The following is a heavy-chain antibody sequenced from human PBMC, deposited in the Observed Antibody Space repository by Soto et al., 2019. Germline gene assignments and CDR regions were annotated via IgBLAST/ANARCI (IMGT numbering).Heavy chain of an antibody. CDR2: INHSGST. CDR3: ARGLYFYYDYIWGSYRGFDY. V-gene: IGHV4-34*01. J-gene: IGHJ4*02. CDR1: GGSFSGYY. D-gene: IGHD3-16*02. Sequence: QVQLQQWGAGLLKPSETLSLTCAVYGGSFSGYYWSWIRQPPGKGLEWIGEINHSGSTNYNPSLKSRVNISVDTSKNQFSLKLSSVTAAGTAVYYCARGLYFYYDYIWGSYRGFDYWGQGTLVTVSS.